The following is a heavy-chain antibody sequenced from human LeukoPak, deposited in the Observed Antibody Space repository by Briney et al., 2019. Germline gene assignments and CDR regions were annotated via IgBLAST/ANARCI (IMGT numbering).Heavy chain of an antibody. CDR3: ASASLRRNWFDP. V-gene: IGHV4-59*01. CDR1: GGXISSDY. Sequence: PSETLSLTCTVSGGXISSDYCSWIRQPPGKGLKWIGYIYYSGSTNYNPSLKSRVTISVDTSKNQFSLKLSSVTAADTAVYYCASASLRRNWFDPWGQGTLVTVSS. CDR2: IYYSGST. J-gene: IGHJ5*02.